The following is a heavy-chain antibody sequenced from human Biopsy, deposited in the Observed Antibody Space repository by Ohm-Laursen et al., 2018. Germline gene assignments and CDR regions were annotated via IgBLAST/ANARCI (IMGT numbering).Heavy chain of an antibody. Sequence: GSSVKVSCKTSGFSFTGYYIHWVRQAPGQGLEWMGWISPKSGDTNYAHKFQGNITMTRDTSMSTAYMEMSRLSCDDTAVYYCALQSVAQMKNFDYWGQGTLVTVSS. CDR2: ISPKSGDT. CDR3: ALQSVAQMKNFDY. D-gene: IGHD6-19*01. CDR1: GFSFTGYY. J-gene: IGHJ4*02. V-gene: IGHV1-2*02.